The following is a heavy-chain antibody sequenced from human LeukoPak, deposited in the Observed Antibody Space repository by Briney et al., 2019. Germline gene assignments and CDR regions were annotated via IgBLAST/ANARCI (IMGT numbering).Heavy chain of an antibody. CDR1: GYTFTGYY. V-gene: IGHV1-2*02. Sequence: ASVKVSCKASGYTFTGYYMHWVRQAPGQGLEWMGWINPNSGGTNYAQKFQGRVTMTRDTSISTAYMELSRLRSDDTAVYYCARVIPRGGYDAFDIWGQGTMVTVSS. CDR3: ARVIPRGGYDAFDI. CDR2: INPNSGGT. D-gene: IGHD3-10*01. J-gene: IGHJ3*02.